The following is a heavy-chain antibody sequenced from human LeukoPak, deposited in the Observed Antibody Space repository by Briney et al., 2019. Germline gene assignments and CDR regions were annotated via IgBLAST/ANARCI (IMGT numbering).Heavy chain of an antibody. CDR3: AKDMGYCSGGSCYGMDV. CDR2: ISWNSGSI. J-gene: IGHJ6*02. D-gene: IGHD2-15*01. CDR1: VFTFDDYA. Sequence: GGSLRLSRAASVFTFDDYAMHWVRQARGKGLEGVSGISWNSGSIGYADSVKGRFTISRDNAKNSLYLQMNSLRAEDTALYYCAKDMGYCSGGSCYGMDVWGQGTTVTVSS. V-gene: IGHV3-9*01.